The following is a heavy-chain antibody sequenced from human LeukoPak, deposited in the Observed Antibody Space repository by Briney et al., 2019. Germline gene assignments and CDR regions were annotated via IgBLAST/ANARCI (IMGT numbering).Heavy chain of an antibody. V-gene: IGHV1-18*01. Sequence: ASVKVSCKASGYTFTSYGISWVRQAPGQGLEWMGWISAYNGNTNYAQKLQGRVTMTTDTSTSTAYMELRSLRSDDTAVFYCARKGTGSSSPNYYFDYWGQGTLVTVSS. CDR2: ISAYNGNT. J-gene: IGHJ4*02. CDR3: ARKGTGSSSPNYYFDY. D-gene: IGHD6-13*01. CDR1: GYTFTSYG.